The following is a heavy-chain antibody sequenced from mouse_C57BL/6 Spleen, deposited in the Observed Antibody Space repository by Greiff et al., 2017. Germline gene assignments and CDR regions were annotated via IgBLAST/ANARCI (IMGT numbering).Heavy chain of an antibody. CDR1: GFTFSDYY. Sequence: EVTLVESEGGLVQPGSSMKLSCTASGFTFSDYYMAWVRQVPEKGLEWVANINYDGSSTYYLDSLKSRFIISRDNAKNILYLQMSSLKSEDTATYYCARENWYCDVWGTGTTVTVSS. CDR3: ARENWYCDV. CDR2: INYDGSST. J-gene: IGHJ1*03. V-gene: IGHV5-16*01.